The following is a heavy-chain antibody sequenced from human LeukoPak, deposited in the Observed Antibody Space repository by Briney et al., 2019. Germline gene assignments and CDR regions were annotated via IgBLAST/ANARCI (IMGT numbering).Heavy chain of an antibody. D-gene: IGHD6-19*01. V-gene: IGHV3-23*01. CDR3: VKDTPLTTYTSGWSSNSFDY. CDR1: GLTFSSFA. CDR2: ITGGSGAK. J-gene: IGHJ4*02. Sequence: GGSLRLSCTVSGLTFSSFAMSWVRQAPGKGLEWVSTITGGSGAKYYADSVKGRFTISRDNSKDTLYLQMHSLRAEDTDVYFCVKDTPLTTYTSGWSSNSFDYWGQGTLVAVSS.